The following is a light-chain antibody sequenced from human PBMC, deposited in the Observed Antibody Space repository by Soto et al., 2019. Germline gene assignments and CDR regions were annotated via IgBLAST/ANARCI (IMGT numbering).Light chain of an antibody. CDR2: DGS. Sequence: DIQMTQSPPSLSASVGDRITINCRASQQFTSYVNWYQQKDGKAPKLLIFDGSTLQTGVPARFSGTGSGTDFTLNVNGLQPEDFATDYCQQSYGTPPTFGQGTTVEVK. J-gene: IGKJ1*01. CDR1: QQFTSY. V-gene: IGKV1-39*01. CDR3: QQSYGTPPT.